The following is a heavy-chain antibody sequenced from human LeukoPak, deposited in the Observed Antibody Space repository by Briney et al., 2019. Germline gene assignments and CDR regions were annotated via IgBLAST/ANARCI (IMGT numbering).Heavy chain of an antibody. CDR2: IIPIFGTA. V-gene: IGHV1-69*06. CDR3: ARGNYYDSGGYYWPLLY. D-gene: IGHD3-22*01. Sequence: GASVKVSCKASGGTFSSYAISWVRQAPGQGLEWMGGIIPIFGTANYAQKFQGRVTITADKSTSTAYMELSSLRSEDTAVYYCARGNYYDSGGYYWPLLYWGQGTLVTVSS. J-gene: IGHJ4*02. CDR1: GGTFSSYA.